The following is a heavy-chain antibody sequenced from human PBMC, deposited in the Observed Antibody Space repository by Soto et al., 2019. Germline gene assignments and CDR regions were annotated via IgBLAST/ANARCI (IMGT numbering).Heavy chain of an antibody. CDR3: AREGYRDYYALNACDI. J-gene: IGHJ3*02. Sequence: GESLKISCKGSGYSFASYWIVWVRQMPGKGLEWLGIIYPSDSNTKYNPALQGQVTLSADNSKNTLYLQMNSLGAEDTAVYYCAREGYRDYYALNACDIWGQGTMVTVSS. CDR2: IYPSDSNT. D-gene: IGHD3-10*01. CDR1: GYSFASYW. V-gene: IGHV5-51*01.